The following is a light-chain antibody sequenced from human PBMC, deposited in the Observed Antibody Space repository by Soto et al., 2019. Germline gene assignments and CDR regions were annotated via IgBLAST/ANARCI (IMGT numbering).Light chain of an antibody. Sequence: EIVMTQSPGTLSLSPGERATLSCRASQSVSSNLAWYQQKPGLAPRLLIYDASNRATGIPARFSGSGSGTDFTLTISSLEPEDFAVYYCQHRSVWPVSFGQGTRLEIK. CDR1: QSVSSN. CDR2: DAS. V-gene: IGKV3-11*01. CDR3: QHRSVWPVS. J-gene: IGKJ5*01.